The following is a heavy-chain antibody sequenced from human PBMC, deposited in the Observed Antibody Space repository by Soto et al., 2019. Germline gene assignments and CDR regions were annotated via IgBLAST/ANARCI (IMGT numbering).Heavy chain of an antibody. CDR3: ASPGGIAAAGASWFDP. D-gene: IGHD6-13*01. J-gene: IGHJ5*02. CDR2: IIPIFGTA. Sequence: QVQLVQSGAEVKKPGSSVKVSCKASGGTFSSYAISWVRQAPGQGLEWMGGIIPIFGTANYAQKFQGRVTSTADESTSTAYMERSSLRSEDTAVYYCASPGGIAAAGASWFDPWGQGTLVTVSS. V-gene: IGHV1-69*12. CDR1: GGTFSSYA.